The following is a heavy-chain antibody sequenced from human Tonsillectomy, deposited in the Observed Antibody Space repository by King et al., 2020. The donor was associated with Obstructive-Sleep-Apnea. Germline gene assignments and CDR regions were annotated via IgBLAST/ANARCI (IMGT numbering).Heavy chain of an antibody. V-gene: IGHV1-69*01. CDR2: IIPIFGTA. CDR1: GGTFSSYA. Sequence: VQLVESGAEVKKPGSSVKVSCKASGGTFSSYAISWVRQAPGQGLEWMGGIIPIFGTANYAQKFQGRVTITADESTSTAYMELSSLRSEDTAVDYCARDPGYCTNGVCGYYYYYYGMDVWGQGTTVTVSS. J-gene: IGHJ6*02. D-gene: IGHD2-8*01. CDR3: ARDPGYCTNGVCGYYYYYYGMDV.